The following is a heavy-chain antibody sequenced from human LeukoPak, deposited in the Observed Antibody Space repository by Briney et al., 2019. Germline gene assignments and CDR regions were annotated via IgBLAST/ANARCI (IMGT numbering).Heavy chain of an antibody. V-gene: IGHV4-61*02. J-gene: IGHJ5*02. D-gene: IGHD1-14*01. CDR2: IYTNGST. CDR3: ARALPEDWFDP. Sequence: PSETLSLTCTVSGGSISSGSYYWSWIRQPAGKGLEWIGRIYTNGSTNYNPSLKSRVTISVDTSKNQFSLKLSSVTAADTAVYYCARALPEDWFDPWGQGTLVTVSS. CDR1: GGSISSGSYY.